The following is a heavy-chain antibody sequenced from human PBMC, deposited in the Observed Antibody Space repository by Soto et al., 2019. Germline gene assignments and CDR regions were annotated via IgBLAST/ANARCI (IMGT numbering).Heavy chain of an antibody. V-gene: IGHV1-18*01. D-gene: IGHD1-1*01. CDR3: ARGPAWNPSDDAFDI. CDR2: ISAYNGNT. J-gene: IGHJ3*02. CDR1: GYTFTSYG. Sequence: ASVKGSCKASGYTFTSYGISCVRQAPGQGLEWMGWISAYNGNTNYAQKLQGRVTMTTDTSTSTAYMELRSLRSDDTAVYYCARGPAWNPSDDAFDIWGQGTMVTVSS.